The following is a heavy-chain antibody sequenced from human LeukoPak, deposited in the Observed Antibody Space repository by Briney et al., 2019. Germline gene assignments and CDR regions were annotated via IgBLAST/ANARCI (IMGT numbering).Heavy chain of an antibody. CDR2: ILYDGTMQ. D-gene: IGHD1-26*01. J-gene: IGHJ4*02. V-gene: IGHV3-30*04. CDR1: GFIFSNYA. CDR3: ARDRAVGATKELGYFDY. Sequence: GRSLRLSCAASGFIFSNYAMHWVRQAPGKGLEWVAVILYDGTMQYYADSAKGRFTISRDNSRNTLYLQMSSLRPEDTAFYYCARDRAVGATKELGYFDYWGQGTLVTVSS.